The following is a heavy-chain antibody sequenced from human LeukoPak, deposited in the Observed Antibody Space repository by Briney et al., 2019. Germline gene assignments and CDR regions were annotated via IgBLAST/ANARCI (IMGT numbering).Heavy chain of an antibody. Sequence: GGSLRLSCAASGFTFSNFAMMWVRQAPGTGLQWVSTITGYGASFYADSVRGRFTIFGDTSMNTLFLQMNSLGAEDTAVYYCAKGAAAGKVDWFDPWGQGTLVTVSS. V-gene: IGHV3-23*01. CDR3: AKGAAAGKVDWFDP. CDR2: ITGYGAS. J-gene: IGHJ5*02. D-gene: IGHD6-13*01. CDR1: GFTFSNFA.